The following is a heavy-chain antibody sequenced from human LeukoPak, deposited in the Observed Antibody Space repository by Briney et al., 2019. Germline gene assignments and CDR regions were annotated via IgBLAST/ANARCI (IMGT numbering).Heavy chain of an antibody. CDR1: GFTFSSYA. CDR2: ISYDGSNK. J-gene: IGHJ4*02. CDR3: ARSSIVGASDY. Sequence: GGSLRLSCAASGFTFSSYAMHWVRQAPGKGLEWVAVISYDGSNKYYADSVKGRFTISRDNSKNTLYLQMNSLRAEDTAVYYCARSSIVGASDYRGQGTLVTVSS. D-gene: IGHD1-26*01. V-gene: IGHV3-30-3*01.